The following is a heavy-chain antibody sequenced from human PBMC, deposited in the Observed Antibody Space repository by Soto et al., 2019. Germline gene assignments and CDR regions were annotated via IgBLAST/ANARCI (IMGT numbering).Heavy chain of an antibody. D-gene: IGHD6-19*01. V-gene: IGHV3-74*01. Sequence: GGSLRLSCAASGFSLNNYWMHWLRQAPGKGLLWVSRINRDGSSTTYADSVKGRLTISRDNAKNTLYLQMNSLRAEDTAVYYCATGSAGWYEYYYGMDIWGQGTTVTVSS. CDR1: GFSLNNYW. CDR2: INRDGSST. CDR3: ATGSAGWYEYYYGMDI. J-gene: IGHJ6*02.